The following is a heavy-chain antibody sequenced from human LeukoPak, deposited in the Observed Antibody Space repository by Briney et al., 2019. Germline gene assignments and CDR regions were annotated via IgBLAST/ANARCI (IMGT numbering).Heavy chain of an antibody. V-gene: IGHV1-46*01. D-gene: IGHD3-22*01. CDR3: ARAYDSSGYYAMTY. J-gene: IGHJ4*02. CDR2: INPSGGAP. Sequence: ASVKASCKASGYTFTNYYMHWVRQAPGQGLEWMGIINPSGGAPNYAQKFQGRVTMTRDTSTSTVYMQLSSLRSEDTAIYYCARAYDSSGYYAMTYWGQGTLVTVSS. CDR1: GYTFTNYY.